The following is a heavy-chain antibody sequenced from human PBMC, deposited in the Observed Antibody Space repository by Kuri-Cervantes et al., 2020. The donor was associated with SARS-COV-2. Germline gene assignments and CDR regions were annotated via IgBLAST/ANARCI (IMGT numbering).Heavy chain of an antibody. D-gene: IGHD3-3*01. CDR3: ARQRGGFLEWLLYYDY. CDR2: INHSGST. CDR1: GGSFSDYY. Sequence: SETLSLTCAVYGGSFSDYYWSWVRQPPGKGLEWIGEINHSGSTNYNPSLKSRVTISVDTSKNQFSLKLSSVTAADTAVYYCARQRGGFLEWLLYYDYWGRGTLVTVSS. V-gene: IGHV4-34*01. J-gene: IGHJ4*02.